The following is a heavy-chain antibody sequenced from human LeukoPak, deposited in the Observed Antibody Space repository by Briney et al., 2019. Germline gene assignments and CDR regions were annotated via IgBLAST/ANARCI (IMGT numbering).Heavy chain of an antibody. CDR1: GFTFSSYS. CDR3: ARVVDSSGDDAFDI. V-gene: IGHV3-21*01. CDR2: ISSSSGYI. Sequence: GGSLRLSCAASGFTFSSYSMNWVRQAPGKGLEWVSSISSSSGYIYYADSVRGRFTISRDNAKNSLYLQMNSLRAEDTAVYYCARVVDSSGDDAFDIWGQGTMVTVSS. J-gene: IGHJ3*02. D-gene: IGHD3-22*01.